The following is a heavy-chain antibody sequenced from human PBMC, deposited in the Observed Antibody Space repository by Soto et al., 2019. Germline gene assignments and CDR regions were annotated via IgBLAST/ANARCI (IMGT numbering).Heavy chain of an antibody. V-gene: IGHV2-5*02. CDR1: GFSLTTSGVG. D-gene: IGHD5-18*01. J-gene: IGHJ4*02. Sequence: QITLKESGPTRVRPTQTLTLTCTFSGFSLTTSGVGVGWIRQTPGKALEYLAVIYSDDDKRYSPSLKSRLTITKDTSKHQVVLMMAYMYPVDTGTYFCAHRCHMSGYWDQGYFEYGFQGALVSVSS. CDR3: AHRCHMSGYWDQGYFEY. CDR2: IYSDDDK.